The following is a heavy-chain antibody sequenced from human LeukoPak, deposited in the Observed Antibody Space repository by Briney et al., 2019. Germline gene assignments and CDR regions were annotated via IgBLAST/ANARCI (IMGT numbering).Heavy chain of an antibody. CDR3: TRVTTNGYFEY. V-gene: IGHV3-7*04. Sequence: GGPLRLSCAASGFTFSNFWMGWVRQAPGKGLEWVASIKYDESEKHNVDSVKGRFTISRDNAKNSLYLQMNSLRGEDTAVYFCTRVTTNGYFEYWGQGSLVTVSS. J-gene: IGHJ4*02. CDR1: GFTFSNFW. CDR2: IKYDESEK. D-gene: IGHD1-1*01.